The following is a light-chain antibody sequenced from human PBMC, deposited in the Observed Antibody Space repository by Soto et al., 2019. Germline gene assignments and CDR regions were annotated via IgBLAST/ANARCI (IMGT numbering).Light chain of an antibody. Sequence: QSALTQPPSASGSPGQSVTISCTGASSDVGGYNIVSWYQQHPGKAPKLMIYDVTKRPSGVPDRFSGSKSGNTASLTVSGLQVDDEADYYCSSYAGSSIPVAFGGGTKVTVL. CDR1: SSDVGGYNI. CDR2: DVT. J-gene: IGLJ2*01. V-gene: IGLV2-8*01. CDR3: SSYAGSSIPVA.